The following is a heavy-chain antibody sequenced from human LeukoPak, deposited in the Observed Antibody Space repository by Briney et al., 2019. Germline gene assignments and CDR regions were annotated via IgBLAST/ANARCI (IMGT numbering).Heavy chain of an antibody. D-gene: IGHD3-22*01. CDR1: GFTFNDCG. Sequence: GRSLRLSCAASGFTFNDCGMSWVRQGPGKGLEWVSGINWNGGTTGYADSVRGRFTISRDNAKNSLYLQMNSLRAEDTALYYCARAKHYYDSSNYVWGQGTLVTVSS. V-gene: IGHV3-20*04. CDR2: INWNGGTT. CDR3: ARAKHYYDSSNYV. J-gene: IGHJ4*02.